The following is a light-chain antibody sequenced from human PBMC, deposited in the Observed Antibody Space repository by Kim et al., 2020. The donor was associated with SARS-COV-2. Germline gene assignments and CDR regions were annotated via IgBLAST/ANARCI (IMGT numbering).Light chain of an antibody. CDR2: GKN. J-gene: IGLJ3*02. CDR3: NSRDSSVNHHLV. V-gene: IGLV3-19*01. Sequence: SSELTQDPAVSVALGQTVRITCQGDSLRSYYASWYQQKPGQAPVLVIYGKNNRPSGIPDRFSGSSSGNTASLTITGAQAEDEADYYCNSRDSSVNHHLVFGGGTQLTVL. CDR1: SLRSYY.